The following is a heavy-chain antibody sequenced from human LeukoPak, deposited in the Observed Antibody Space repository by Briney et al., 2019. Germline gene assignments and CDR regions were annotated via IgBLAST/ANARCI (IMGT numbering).Heavy chain of an antibody. D-gene: IGHD6-19*01. CDR3: ARPGYSSGWYTEGGWFDP. Sequence: PGRSLRLSCAASGFTFSSYAMHWVRQAPGKGLEWVAVISYDGSNQYYADSVKGRFTISRDNAKNSLYLQMNSLRAEDTAVYYCARPGYSSGWYTEGGWFDPWGQGTLVTVSS. V-gene: IGHV3-30-3*01. CDR2: ISYDGSNQ. CDR1: GFTFSSYA. J-gene: IGHJ5*02.